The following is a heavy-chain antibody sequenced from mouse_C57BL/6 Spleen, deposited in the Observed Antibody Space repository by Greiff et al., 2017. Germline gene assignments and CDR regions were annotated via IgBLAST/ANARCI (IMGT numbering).Heavy chain of an antibody. Sequence: QVQLKESGAELVRPGASVTLSCKASGYTFTDYEMHWVKQTPVHGLEWIGAIDPETGGTAYNQKFKGKAILTADKSSSTAYMELRSLTSEDSAVYYCTRNYGSSSWCAYWGQGTLVTVSA. CDR3: TRNYGSSSWCAY. D-gene: IGHD1-1*01. V-gene: IGHV1-15*01. J-gene: IGHJ3*01. CDR1: GYTFTDYE. CDR2: IDPETGGT.